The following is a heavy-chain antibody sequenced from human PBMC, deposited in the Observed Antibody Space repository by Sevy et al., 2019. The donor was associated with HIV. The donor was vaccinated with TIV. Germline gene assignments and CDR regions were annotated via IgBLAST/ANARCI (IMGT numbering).Heavy chain of an antibody. V-gene: IGHV3-30*04. CDR1: GFTFIDYA. D-gene: IGHD2-21*02. J-gene: IGHJ4*02. CDR2: ISDDGSKT. CDR3: ARERVTSHYFDY. Sequence: GGSLRLSCADSGFTFIDYAMHWVRQAPGKGLEWVAVISDDGSKTYYADSVNGRFTISRDNSKNTLYLQMNSLRADDTAVYYCARERVTSHYFDYWGQGTLVTVSS.